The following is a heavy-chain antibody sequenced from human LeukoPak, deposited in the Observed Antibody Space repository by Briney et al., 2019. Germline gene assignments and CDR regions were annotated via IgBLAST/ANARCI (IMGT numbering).Heavy chain of an antibody. V-gene: IGHV4-30-4*01. CDR1: GGSISSGDYY. J-gene: IGHJ5*02. Sequence: SETLSLTCTVSGGSISSGDYYWSWIRQPPGKGLEWIGYIYYSGSTYYNPSLKSRVTISVDTSKNQFSLKLSSVTAADTAVYFFKQKPEYDILTGYHNWFDPWGQGTLVTVSS. CDR2: IYYSGST. CDR3: KQKPEYDILTGYHNWFDP. D-gene: IGHD3-9*01.